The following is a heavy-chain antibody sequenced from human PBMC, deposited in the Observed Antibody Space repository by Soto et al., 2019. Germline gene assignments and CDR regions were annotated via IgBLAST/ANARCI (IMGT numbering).Heavy chain of an antibody. Sequence: VQLLESGGGLVQPGGSLRLSCAASGFSFNNHAMTWVRQAPGKGLEWVSGISGSGSTTHYADSVKGRFTISRDNSKDTLYLQMNSLRPEDTAVYYCAQYRLMLTMVVVGAFDFGGLGTMVTVSS. CDR2: ISGSGSTT. CDR3: AQYRLMLTMVVVGAFDF. V-gene: IGHV3-23*01. CDR1: GFSFNNHA. D-gene: IGHD3-22*01. J-gene: IGHJ3*01.